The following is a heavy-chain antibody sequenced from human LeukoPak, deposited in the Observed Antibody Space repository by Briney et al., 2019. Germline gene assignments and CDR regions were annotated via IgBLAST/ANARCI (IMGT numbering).Heavy chain of an antibody. CDR2: IHYDGSNK. J-gene: IGHJ5*02. CDR1: GFTFSSYG. CDR3: VKVGDYYDSSGYYNL. D-gene: IGHD3-22*01. V-gene: IGHV3-30*02. Sequence: GGSLRLSCAASGFTFSSYGIHWVRQAPGKGLEWVSFIHYDGSNKDYADSVKGRLTTSRDNSKNTLYLQMNSLRPEDTAVYYCVKVGDYYDSSGYYNLWGQGTLVTVSS.